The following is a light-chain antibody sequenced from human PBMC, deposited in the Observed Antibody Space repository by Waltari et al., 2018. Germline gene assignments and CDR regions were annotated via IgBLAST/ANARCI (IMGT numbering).Light chain of an antibody. J-gene: IGLJ2*01. V-gene: IGLV2-8*01. CDR3: SSYGGSDNLV. CDR2: DVN. Sequence: QSALTQPPSASGPPGQSVTIPCTGRSSDVGGYNYVPWYQQYPGNAPKLMIYDVNKRPSGVPDRFSGSKSGNTASLTVSGLQTDDEADYYCSSYGGSDNLVFGGGTKLTVL. CDR1: SSDVGGYNY.